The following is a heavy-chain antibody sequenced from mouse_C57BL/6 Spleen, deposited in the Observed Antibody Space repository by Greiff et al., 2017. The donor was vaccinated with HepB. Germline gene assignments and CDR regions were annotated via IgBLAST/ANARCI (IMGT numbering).Heavy chain of an antibody. V-gene: IGHV5-16*01. CDR1: GFTFSDYY. CDR3: SSEGLRRGFYY. CDR2: INYDGSST. Sequence: EVKLQESEGGLVQPGSSMKLSCTASGFTFSDYYMAWVRQVPEKGLEWVANINYDGSSTYYLDSLKSRFIISRDNSKNILYPQMRSLKSEDTATYYCSSEGLRRGFYYRGPGTTLTVSS. D-gene: IGHD2-4*01. J-gene: IGHJ2*01.